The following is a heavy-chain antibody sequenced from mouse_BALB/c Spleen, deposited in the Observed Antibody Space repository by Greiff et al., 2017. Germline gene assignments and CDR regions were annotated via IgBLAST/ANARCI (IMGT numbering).Heavy chain of an antibody. CDR2: ISNLAYSI. D-gene: IGHD2-4*01. Sequence: EVKLMESGGGLVQPGGSRKLSCAASGFTFSDYGMAWVRQAPGKGPEWVAFISNLAYSIYYADTVTGRFTISRENAKNTLYLEMSSLRSEDTAMYYCARTSTMITTTFDYWGQGTTLTVSS. V-gene: IGHV5-15*02. CDR3: ARTSTMITTTFDY. CDR1: GFTFSDYG. J-gene: IGHJ2*01.